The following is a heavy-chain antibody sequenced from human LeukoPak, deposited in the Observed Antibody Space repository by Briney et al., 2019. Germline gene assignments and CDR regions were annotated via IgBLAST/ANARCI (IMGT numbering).Heavy chain of an antibody. CDR1: GFTFSSCG. CDR3: ARDRKVRTTTYNWFDP. J-gene: IGHJ5*02. Sequence: GGSLRLSCAASGFTFSSCGMHWVRQAPGKGLEWVAVIWYDGSNKYYADSVKGRFTISRDNSKNTLYLQMNSLRAEDTAVYYCARDRKVRTTTYNWFDPWGQGTLVTVSS. D-gene: IGHD1-1*01. V-gene: IGHV3-33*01. CDR2: IWYDGSNK.